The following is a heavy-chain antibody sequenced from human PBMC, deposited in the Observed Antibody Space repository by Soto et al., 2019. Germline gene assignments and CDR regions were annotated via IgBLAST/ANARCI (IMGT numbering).Heavy chain of an antibody. D-gene: IGHD2-21*02. CDR1: GFTFSNYW. CDR2: IKQDGSVK. Sequence: PVGSLRLSCAPSGFTFSNYWMSWVRQAPGQGLEWVAGIKQDGSVKHYVDSVKGRFTISRDNAEKSLHLQMNSLRAEDTAVYYCAKLRGDDTVFDYCGQGARVTFSS. J-gene: IGHJ4*02. V-gene: IGHV3-7*03. CDR3: AKLRGDDTVFDY.